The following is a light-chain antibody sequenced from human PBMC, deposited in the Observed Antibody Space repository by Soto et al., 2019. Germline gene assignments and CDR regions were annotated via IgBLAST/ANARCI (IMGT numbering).Light chain of an antibody. CDR1: QGIGDT. CDR3: QPYNNWPLT. Sequence: EVVMRQSPATLSVSAGEGATLTCQASQGIGDTLDWYQHKPGQTPRLLIYDTSTRATGVPTRFSGSRSGAEFTLTISSLQSEDFAVYYCQPYNNWPLTFGGGTKVDIK. V-gene: IGKV3-15*01. CDR2: DTS. J-gene: IGKJ4*01.